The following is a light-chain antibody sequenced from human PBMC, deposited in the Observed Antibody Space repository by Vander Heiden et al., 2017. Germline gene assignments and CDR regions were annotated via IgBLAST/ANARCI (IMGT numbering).Light chain of an antibody. CDR2: GAS. CDR3: QQDGPMLT. J-gene: IGKJ4*01. V-gene: IGKV3-20*01. Sequence: EIVLTQSPGTLSLSPGERATLSCRASQSVSSSYLAWYQQKPGQAPRLLTYGASSRATGIPDRFSGSGSGTDFTLTISRLEPEDFAVYYWQQDGPMLTFGGGTKVEIK. CDR1: QSVSSSY.